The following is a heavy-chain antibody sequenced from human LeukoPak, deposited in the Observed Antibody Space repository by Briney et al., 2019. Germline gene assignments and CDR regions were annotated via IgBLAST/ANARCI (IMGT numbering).Heavy chain of an antibody. D-gene: IGHD3-22*01. CDR3: AGYYYDSSGYPFDY. J-gene: IGHJ4*02. CDR2: IYSGGST. Sequence: GGSLRLSCAASGFTVSSNYMSWVRQAPGKGLEGVSVIYSGGSTYYADSVKGRVTISRDNSKNTLYLQMNSLRAEDTAVYYCAGYYYDSSGYPFDYWGQGTLVTVSS. CDR1: GFTVSSNY. V-gene: IGHV3-66*02.